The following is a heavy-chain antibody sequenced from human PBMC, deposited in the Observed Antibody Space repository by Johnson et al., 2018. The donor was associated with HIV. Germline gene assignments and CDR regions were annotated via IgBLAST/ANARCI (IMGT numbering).Heavy chain of an antibody. CDR2: ISYDGSNK. CDR1: GFSVTTYY. Sequence: QVQLVESGGGLIQPGGSLRLSCAASGFSVTTYYMNWVRQAPGKGLEWVAVISYDGSNKYYADSVKGRFTISRDNSKNTLYLQMNSLRAEDTAVYYCARDHAFDIWGQGTMVTVSS. V-gene: IGHV3-30-3*01. J-gene: IGHJ3*02. CDR3: ARDHAFDI.